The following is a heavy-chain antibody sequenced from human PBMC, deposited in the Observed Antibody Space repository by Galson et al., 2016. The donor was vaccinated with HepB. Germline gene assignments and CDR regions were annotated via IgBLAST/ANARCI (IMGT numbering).Heavy chain of an antibody. CDR1: GFSFNAYG. V-gene: IGHV3-23*01. D-gene: IGHD3-3*01. CDR2: ISESGYKK. J-gene: IGHJ6*02. CDR3: ARGDYDLSNSLNKYFYSYYGMDV. Sequence: SLRLSCAASGFSFNAYGMSWVRQAPGKGLEWVAAISESGYKKYYLDSVKGRFTFSRDNSKNTLNLQMDSLRAEDTAVFYCARGDYDLSNSLNKYFYSYYGMDVGGQGTTVTVSS.